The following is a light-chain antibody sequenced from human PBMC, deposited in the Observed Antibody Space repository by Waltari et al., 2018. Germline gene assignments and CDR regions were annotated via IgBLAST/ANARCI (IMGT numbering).Light chain of an antibody. CDR3: QQVNSMLGYT. J-gene: IGKJ2*01. Sequence: DIQVTQSPSFLSASVGDRVTITCRASEDIGGYLAWYQQEPGRAPKLLIYDASTLQSGVPSRFSGSGSGTEFSLTISSLQPEDFATYYCQQVNSMLGYTFGQGTKLDIK. CDR1: EDIGGY. V-gene: IGKV1-9*01. CDR2: DAS.